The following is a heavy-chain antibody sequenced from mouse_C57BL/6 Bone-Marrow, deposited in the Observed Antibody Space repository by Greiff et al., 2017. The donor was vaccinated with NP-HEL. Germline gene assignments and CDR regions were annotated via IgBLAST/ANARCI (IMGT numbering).Heavy chain of an antibody. D-gene: IGHD2-5*01. J-gene: IGHJ3*01. CDR1: GFNIKDDY. CDR2: IDPENGDT. Sequence: EVQLQQSGAELVRPGASVKLSCTASGFNIKDDYMYWVKQRPEQGLEWIGWIDPENGDTEYASKFQGKATITADTSSNTAYLQLSSMTSKNTAIYYCTTDMSNYRGWFAYWVQGTLVTVSA. V-gene: IGHV14-4*01. CDR3: TTDMSNYRGWFAY.